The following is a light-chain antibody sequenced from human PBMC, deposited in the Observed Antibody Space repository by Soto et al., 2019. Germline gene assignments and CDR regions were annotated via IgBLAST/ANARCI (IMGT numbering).Light chain of an antibody. CDR1: QVITND. CDR3: QQANSFPYT. Sequence: IQMTQSPSSLSASVGDRLSITCRASQVITNDLGWYQQKPGKAPKRLIYAASTLQSGVPSRFSGSGSGTEFTLTISSLQPEDVATYYCQQANSFPYTFGQGTKLEIK. J-gene: IGKJ2*01. CDR2: AAS. V-gene: IGKV1-17*01.